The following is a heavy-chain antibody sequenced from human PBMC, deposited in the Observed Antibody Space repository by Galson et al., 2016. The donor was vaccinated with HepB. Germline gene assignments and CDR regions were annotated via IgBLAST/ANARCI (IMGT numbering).Heavy chain of an antibody. CDR2: ISYDGSNK. J-gene: IGHJ4*02. V-gene: IGHV3-30*04. Sequence: SLRLSCAASGFTFSSYAMHWVRQAPGKGLEWVAVISYDGSNKYYADSVKGRFTISRDNSKNTLYLQMNSLRAEDTAVYYCARVSKYSHGSYYFDYWGQGTLVTVSS. D-gene: IGHD5-18*01. CDR3: ARVSKYSHGSYYFDY. CDR1: GFTFSSYA.